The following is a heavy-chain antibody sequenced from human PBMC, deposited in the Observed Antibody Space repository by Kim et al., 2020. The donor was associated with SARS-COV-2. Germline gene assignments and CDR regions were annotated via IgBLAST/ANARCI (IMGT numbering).Heavy chain of an antibody. CDR2: ISGSGGST. CDR1: GFTFSSYA. Sequence: GGSLRLSCAASGFTFSSYAMSWVRQAPGKGLEWVSAISGSGGSTYYADSVKGRFTISRDNSKNTLYLQMNSLRAEDTAVYYCAKEGGYQRLIVNPAYDYWGQGTLVTVSS. J-gene: IGHJ4*02. V-gene: IGHV3-23*01. D-gene: IGHD6-25*01. CDR3: AKEGGYQRLIVNPAYDY.